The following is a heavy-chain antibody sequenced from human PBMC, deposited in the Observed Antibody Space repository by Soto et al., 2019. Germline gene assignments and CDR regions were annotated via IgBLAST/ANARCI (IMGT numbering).Heavy chain of an antibody. Sequence: QVQLVQSGAEVKKPGSSVTVSCKASGGTFSSYTISWVRQAPGQGLEWMGGIIPIFGTANYAQKFEGRVPIHADEATITAYMEWSSLISAYTAVYYCARGNHRWLQLWYFDLWGRGTLVTVSS. CDR2: IIPIFGTA. J-gene: IGHJ2*01. CDR1: GGTFSSYT. D-gene: IGHD5-12*01. V-gene: IGHV1-69*12. CDR3: ARGNHRWLQLWYFDL.